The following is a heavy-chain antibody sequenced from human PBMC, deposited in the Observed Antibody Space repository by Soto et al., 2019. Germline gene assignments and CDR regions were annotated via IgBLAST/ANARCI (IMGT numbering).Heavy chain of an antibody. D-gene: IGHD6-6*01. CDR2: LNPNSGNT. CDR1: GYTFTSYD. CDR3: ASSPATVGSSYAFDI. Sequence: QVQLVQSGAEVKKPGASVKVSCKASGYTFTSYDINWVRQATGQGLEGMGWLNPNSGNTGYAQKFQGRVTMTRNTSISTAYMELSSLRSEDTAVYYCASSPATVGSSYAFDIWGQGTMVTVSS. V-gene: IGHV1-8*01. J-gene: IGHJ3*02.